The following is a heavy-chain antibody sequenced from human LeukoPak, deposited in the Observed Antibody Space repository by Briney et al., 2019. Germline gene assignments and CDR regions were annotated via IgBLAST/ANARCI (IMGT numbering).Heavy chain of an antibody. D-gene: IGHD3-10*01. J-gene: IGHJ6*02. Sequence: ASVKVSCRVSGYTLTELSMHWVRQAPGKGLECMGGFDPEDGETIYAQKFQGRVTMTEDTSTDTAYMELSSLRSEDTAVYYCAGTDYYYYGMDVWGQGTTVTVSS. CDR3: AGTDYYYYGMDV. V-gene: IGHV1-24*01. CDR2: FDPEDGET. CDR1: GYTLTELS.